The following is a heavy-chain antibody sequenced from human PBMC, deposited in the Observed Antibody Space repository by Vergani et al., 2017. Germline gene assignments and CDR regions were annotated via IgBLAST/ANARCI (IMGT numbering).Heavy chain of an antibody. V-gene: IGHV4-59*01. CDR1: GGSISSYY. CDR2: IYYSGST. Sequence: QVQLQESGPGLVKPSETLSLTCTVSGGSISSYYWSWIRQPPGKGLEWIGYIYYSGSTNYNPSLKSRVTISVDTSKNQFSLKLSSVTPADTAVYYCARLTRYSSGWYFDYWGQGTLVTVSS. J-gene: IGHJ4*02. D-gene: IGHD6-19*01. CDR3: ARLTRYSSGWYFDY.